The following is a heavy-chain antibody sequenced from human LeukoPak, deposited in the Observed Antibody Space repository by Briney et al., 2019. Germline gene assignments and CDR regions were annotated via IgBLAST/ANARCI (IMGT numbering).Heavy chain of an antibody. Sequence: SVKVSCKASGGTFSSYAISWVRQAPGQGLEWMGGIIPIFGTANYAQKFQDRVTITTDESTSTAYMELSSLRSEDTAGYYCARRGSYYDSSGYYYYYFDYWGQGTLVTVSS. D-gene: IGHD3-22*01. CDR2: IIPIFGTA. V-gene: IGHV1-69*05. CDR3: ARRGSYYDSSGYYYYYFDY. J-gene: IGHJ4*02. CDR1: GGTFSSYA.